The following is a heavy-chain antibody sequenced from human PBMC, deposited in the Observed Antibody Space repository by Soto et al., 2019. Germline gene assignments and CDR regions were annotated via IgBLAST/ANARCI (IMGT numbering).Heavy chain of an antibody. CDR2: IYYSGST. CDR3: ARDNGSGSYYKSYYYYGMDV. Sequence: SETLSLTCTVSGGSISSYYWSWIRQPPGKGLEWIGYIYYSGSTNYNPSLKSRVTISVDTSKNQFSLKLSSVTAADTAVYYFARDNGSGSYYKSYYYYGMDVWGQGTTVTVSS. D-gene: IGHD3-10*01. V-gene: IGHV4-59*01. CDR1: GGSISSYY. J-gene: IGHJ6*02.